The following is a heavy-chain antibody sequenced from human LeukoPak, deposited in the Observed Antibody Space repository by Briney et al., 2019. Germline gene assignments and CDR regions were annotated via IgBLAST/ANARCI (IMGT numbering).Heavy chain of an antibody. CDR3: AKDPPHVSWLFDY. CDR2: ITNSGGTT. CDR1: GFTFSSYA. V-gene: IGHV3-23*01. Sequence: GGSPRLSCAASGFTFSSYAMSWVRQAPGKGLEWVSVITNSGGTTYYADSVKGRFTISRDNSKNTLYLQMNSLRAEDTAVYYCAKDPPHVSWLFDYWGQGTLVTVSS. J-gene: IGHJ4*02. D-gene: IGHD3-16*01.